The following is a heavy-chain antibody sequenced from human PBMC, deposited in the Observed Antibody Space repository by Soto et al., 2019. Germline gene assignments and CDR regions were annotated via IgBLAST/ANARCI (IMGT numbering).Heavy chain of an antibody. Sequence: ASVTASCKASGYTLTSYGISWVRQAPGQGLEWMGWISAYNGNTNYAQKLQGRVTMTTDTSTSTAYMELRSLRSDDTAVYYCARILGYCSGGSCYPGAFDIWGQGTMVTVSS. J-gene: IGHJ3*02. D-gene: IGHD2-15*01. CDR2: ISAYNGNT. V-gene: IGHV1-18*01. CDR3: ARILGYCSGGSCYPGAFDI. CDR1: GYTLTSYG.